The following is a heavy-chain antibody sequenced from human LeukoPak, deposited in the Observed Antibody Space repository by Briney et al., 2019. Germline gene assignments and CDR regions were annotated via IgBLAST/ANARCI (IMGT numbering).Heavy chain of an antibody. CDR1: GFTFSSYS. CDR2: ISSSSSYI. V-gene: IGHV3-21*01. D-gene: IGHD3/OR15-3a*01. Sequence: GGSLRLSCAASGFTFSSYSMTWVRQAPGKGLEWVSSISSSSSYIYYADSVKGRFTISRDNAKNSLYLQMNSLRAEDTAVHYCASGYDFWTVHYWGQGTLVTVSS. J-gene: IGHJ4*02. CDR3: ASGYDFWTVHY.